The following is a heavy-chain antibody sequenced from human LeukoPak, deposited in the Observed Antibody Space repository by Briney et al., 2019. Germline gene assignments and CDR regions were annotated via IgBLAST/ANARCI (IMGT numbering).Heavy chain of an antibody. D-gene: IGHD1-26*01. J-gene: IGHJ6*03. Sequence: ASVKVSCKASGYTFNSHGISWVRQAPGQGLEWMGWISAYNGDTNFAQKFQGRVTLTTDRTTSTAYLELSSLRSEDTAVYYCARVEEVGATWSDYYYYYMDVWGKGTTVTVSS. CDR2: ISAYNGDT. V-gene: IGHV1-18*04. CDR1: GYTFNSHG. CDR3: ARVEEVGATWSDYYYYYMDV.